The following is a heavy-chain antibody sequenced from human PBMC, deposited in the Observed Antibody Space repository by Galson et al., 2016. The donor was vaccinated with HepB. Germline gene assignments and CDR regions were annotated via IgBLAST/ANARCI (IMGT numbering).Heavy chain of an antibody. V-gene: IGHV3-53*01. CDR3: VRYCDSNGYYPGGMDV. D-gene: IGHD3-22*01. CDR2: IYRVGTT. J-gene: IGHJ6*02. CDR1: EFTVCTNH. Sequence: SLRLSCAASEFTVCTNHMSWVRQAPGKGLEWVATIYRVGTTSYAESVRGRFTVSRDISKNTLSLQMNGLRSGDTAVYYCVRYCDSNGYYPGGMDVWGQGTTVTVSS.